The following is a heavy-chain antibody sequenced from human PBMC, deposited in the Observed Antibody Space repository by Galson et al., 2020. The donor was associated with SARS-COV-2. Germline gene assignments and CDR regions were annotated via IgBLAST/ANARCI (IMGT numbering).Heavy chain of an antibody. V-gene: IGHV3-11*01. CDR1: GFTFSDYY. CDR3: AREPNYYDILTGYFDTTYGMDV. D-gene: IGHD3-9*01. CDR2: ISSSGSTI. Sequence: GGSLRLSCAASGFTFSDYYMSWIRQAPGKGLEWVAYISSSGSTIYYADSVKGRFTISRDNAKNSLYLQMNSRRAEDTAVYYCAREPNYYDILTGYFDTTYGMDVWGQGTTVTVSS. J-gene: IGHJ6*02.